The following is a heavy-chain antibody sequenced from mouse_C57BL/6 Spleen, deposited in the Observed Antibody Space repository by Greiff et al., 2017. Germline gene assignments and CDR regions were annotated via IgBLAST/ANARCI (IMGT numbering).Heavy chain of an antibody. Sequence: VQLQQPGAELVKPGASVKMSCKASGYTFTSYWITWVKQRPGQGLEWIGDIYPGSGSTNYNEKFKSKATLTVDTSSSTAYMQLSSLTSEDSAVYYCARRRYSNRYAMDYWGQGTSVTVSS. CDR2: IYPGSGST. D-gene: IGHD2-5*01. CDR3: ARRRYSNRYAMDY. CDR1: GYTFTSYW. J-gene: IGHJ4*01. V-gene: IGHV1-55*01.